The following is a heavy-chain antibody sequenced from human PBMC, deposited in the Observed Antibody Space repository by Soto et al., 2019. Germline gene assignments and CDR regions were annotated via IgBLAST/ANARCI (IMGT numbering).Heavy chain of an antibody. J-gene: IGHJ5*02. Sequence: ASVKVSCKASGFSFTGYYIHWLRQAPGQGLEWMGWINAHSGGTEYAQKFQGRVTLTRDTSIATAYLTLTSLTSDDTTLYYCAKDLTRQLAYWLDPWGQGTQVTVSS. D-gene: IGHD6-6*01. CDR1: GFSFTGYY. CDR3: AKDLTRQLAYWLDP. CDR2: INAHSGGT. V-gene: IGHV1-2*02.